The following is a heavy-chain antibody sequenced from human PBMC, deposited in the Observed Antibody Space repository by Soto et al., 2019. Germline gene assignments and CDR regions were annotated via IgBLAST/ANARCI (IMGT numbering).Heavy chain of an antibody. CDR2: ISYSGSS. D-gene: IGHD2-2*01. Sequence: QVQLQESGPGLVKPSQSLSLTCTVSGGSHIRDGYYWSWIRQHPGKGLEWIAYISYSGSSYSNPSLKSRVTISADTSKNQFPLRLTSVTAADTAVYFCARATPAGSADFWGQGTLVTVSS. CDR1: GGSHIRDGYY. V-gene: IGHV4-31*03. CDR3: ARATPAGSADF. J-gene: IGHJ4*02.